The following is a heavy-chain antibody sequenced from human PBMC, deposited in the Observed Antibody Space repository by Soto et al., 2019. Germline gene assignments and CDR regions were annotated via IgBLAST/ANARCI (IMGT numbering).Heavy chain of an antibody. Sequence: GGSLRLSCAASGFTFSSYGMHWVRQAPGKGLEWVAVISYDGSNKYYADSVKGRFTISRDNSKNTLYLQMNSLRAEDTAVYYCAKDPNTYYDFWSGMGWFDPWGQGTLVTVSS. CDR3: AKDPNTYYDFWSGMGWFDP. V-gene: IGHV3-30*18. D-gene: IGHD3-3*01. CDR1: GFTFSSYG. J-gene: IGHJ5*02. CDR2: ISYDGSNK.